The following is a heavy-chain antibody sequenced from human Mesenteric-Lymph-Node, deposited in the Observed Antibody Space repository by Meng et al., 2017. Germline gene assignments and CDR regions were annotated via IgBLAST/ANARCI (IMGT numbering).Heavy chain of an antibody. CDR1: GGSISSGGYY. CDR3: ARGVDWAKSGNF. Sequence: GSLRLSCTVSGGSISSGGYYWSWIRQHPGKGLEWIGEIHPSGSSYYSPSLHSRVTITLDTSKNQFSLTLSSLTAADTAVYYCARGVDWAKSGNFWGQGTLVTVSS. CDR2: IHPSGSS. J-gene: IGHJ4*02. D-gene: IGHD3-9*01. V-gene: IGHV4-39*07.